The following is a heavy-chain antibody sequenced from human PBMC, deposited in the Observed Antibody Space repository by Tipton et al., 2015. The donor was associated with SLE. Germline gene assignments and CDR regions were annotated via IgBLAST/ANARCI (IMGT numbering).Heavy chain of an antibody. CDR3: ARGRRYFGMDV. J-gene: IGHJ6*02. D-gene: IGHD3-16*01. Sequence: QLVQSGPEVKKPGASVKVSCKASGYTITTYAMNWVRQAPGQGLEWMGWIDTNSGNPTYAQGFTGRFVFSLDTSVTTAYLQISSLKAEDTAVYHCARGRRYFGMDVWGQGTTVTVSS. CDR2: IDTNSGNP. CDR1: GYTITTYA. V-gene: IGHV7-4-1*02.